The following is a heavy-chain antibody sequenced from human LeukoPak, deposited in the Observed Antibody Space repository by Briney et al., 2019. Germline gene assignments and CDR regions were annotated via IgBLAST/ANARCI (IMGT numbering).Heavy chain of an antibody. CDR2: ISGGGGST. CDR1: GFTFTSYS. D-gene: IGHD1-26*01. CDR3: AKGGKWDVTPFDY. J-gene: IGHJ4*02. Sequence: PAGSLRLSCAASGFTFTSYSMNWVRQAPGKGLEWVSTISGGGGSTYYADSVKGRFTTSRDNSKNTLYLQVNSLRAEDTAVYYCAKGGKWDVTPFDYWGQGTLVTVSS. V-gene: IGHV3-23*01.